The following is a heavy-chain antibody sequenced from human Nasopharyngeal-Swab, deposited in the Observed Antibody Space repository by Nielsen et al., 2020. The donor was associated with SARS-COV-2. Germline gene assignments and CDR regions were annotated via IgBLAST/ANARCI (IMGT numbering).Heavy chain of an antibody. CDR3: ARHWSDPGNWFDP. CDR2: IDPSDSYT. CDR1: GYSFTSCW. J-gene: IGHJ5*02. V-gene: IGHV5-10-1*01. Sequence: GGSLRLSCKGSGYSFTSCWISWVRQMPGKGLEWMGRIDPSDSYTNYSPSFQGHVTISADKSISTAYLQWSSLKASDTAMYYCARHWSDPGNWFDPWGQGTLVTVSS.